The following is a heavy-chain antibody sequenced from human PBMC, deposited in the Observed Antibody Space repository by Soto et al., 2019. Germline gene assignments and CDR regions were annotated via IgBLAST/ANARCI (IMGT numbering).Heavy chain of an antibody. V-gene: IGHV4-39*01. CDR1: GGSISSSSYY. D-gene: IGHD3-22*01. CDR2: IYYSGST. CDR3: ARHSNYYDSSGLYWFDP. Sequence: SETLSLTCTVSGGSISSSSYYWGWIRQPPGKGLEWIGSIYYSGSTYYNPSLKSRVTISVDTSKNQFSLKLSSVTAADTAVYYCARHSNYYDSSGLYWFDPWGQGTLVTVSS. J-gene: IGHJ5*02.